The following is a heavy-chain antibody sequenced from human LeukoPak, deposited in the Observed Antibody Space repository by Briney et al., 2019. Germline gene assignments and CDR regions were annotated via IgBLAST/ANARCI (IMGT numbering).Heavy chain of an antibody. V-gene: IGHV3-7*05. D-gene: IGHD1-7*01. CDR3: ARGSNWNYGPPFDY. CDR2: INEDGSEK. J-gene: IGHJ4*02. Sequence: GGSLRLSCEASGFTFTDYWMSWVRQAPGKGLEWVAKINEDGSEKYYVDSVKGRFTVSRYNARYSLYLQVNSLRAEDTAVYYCARGSNWNYGPPFDYWGQGTLVTVSS. CDR1: GFTFTDYW.